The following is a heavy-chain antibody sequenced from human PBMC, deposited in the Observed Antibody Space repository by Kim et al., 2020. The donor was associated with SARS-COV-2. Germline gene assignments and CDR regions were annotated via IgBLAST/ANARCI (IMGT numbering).Heavy chain of an antibody. J-gene: IGHJ4*02. CDR1: GYTFTSYY. V-gene: IGHV1-46*01. D-gene: IGHD3-3*01. CDR2: INPSGGST. CDR3: ASGGSYDFWSGYPSTNY. Sequence: ASVKVSCKASGYTFTSYYMHWVRQAPGQGLEWMGIINPSGGSTSYAQKFQGRVTMTRDTSTSTVYMELSSLRSEDTAVYYCASGGSYDFWSGYPSTNYWGQGTLVTVSS.